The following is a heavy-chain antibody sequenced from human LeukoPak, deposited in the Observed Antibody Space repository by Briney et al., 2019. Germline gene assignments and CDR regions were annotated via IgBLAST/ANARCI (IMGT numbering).Heavy chain of an antibody. D-gene: IGHD2-21*01. CDR3: AKDRHIVVVIAHDAFDI. CDR1: GFTFSSYA. J-gene: IGHJ3*02. Sequence: GGSLRLSCAASGFTFSSYAMSWVRQAPGKGLEWVSAISGSGGSTYYADSVKGRFTISRDNSKNTLYLQMNSLRAEDTAVYYCAKDRHIVVVIAHDAFDIWGQGTMVTVSS. V-gene: IGHV3-23*01. CDR2: ISGSGGST.